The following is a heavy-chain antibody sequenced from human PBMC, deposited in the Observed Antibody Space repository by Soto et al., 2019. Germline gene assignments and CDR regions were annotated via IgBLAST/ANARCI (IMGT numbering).Heavy chain of an antibody. CDR1: GFTFSTYT. J-gene: IGHJ6*02. Sequence: EVQLVESGGGLVQPGGSLRLSCAASGFTFSTYTMNWVRQAPGKGLEWLSYISTSSRSTFYADSVKGRFTISRDNAKNSLYLQMNSLRDEDTAVYYCARLGIAVAGPHGGGLDVWGQGTTVTVSS. CDR3: ARLGIAVAGPHGGGLDV. CDR2: ISTSSRST. V-gene: IGHV3-48*02. D-gene: IGHD6-19*01.